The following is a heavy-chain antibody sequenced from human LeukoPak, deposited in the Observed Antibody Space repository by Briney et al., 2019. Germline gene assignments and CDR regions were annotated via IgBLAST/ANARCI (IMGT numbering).Heavy chain of an antibody. V-gene: IGHV5-51*01. J-gene: IGHJ5*02. D-gene: IGHD2-15*01. CDR1: GYSFTSYW. CDR2: IYPGDSDT. CDR3: ASIMCSGGSCDHNWFDP. Sequence: GESLKISCKGSGYSFTSYWIGWVCQMPGKGLEWMGIIYPGDSDTRYSPSFQGQVTISADKSISTAYLQWSSLKASDTAMYYCASIMCSGGSCDHNWFDPWGQGTLVTVSS.